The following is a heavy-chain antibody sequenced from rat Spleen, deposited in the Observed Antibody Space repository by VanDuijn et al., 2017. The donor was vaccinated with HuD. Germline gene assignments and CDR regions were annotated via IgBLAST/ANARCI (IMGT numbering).Heavy chain of an antibody. J-gene: IGHJ3*01. D-gene: IGHD1-4*01. V-gene: IGHV5-27*01. CDR1: GFTFSNYY. Sequence: EVQLVESGGGLVQPGRSLKLSCAASGFTFSNYYMAWVRQAPTKGLEWVAYISTGGGSTYYRDSVTGRFTISRDNAKSTLYLQMDRLRSEDTATYYCTTPNYPGITPNWFAYWGQGTLVTVSS. CDR2: ISTGGGST. CDR3: TTPNYPGITPNWFAY.